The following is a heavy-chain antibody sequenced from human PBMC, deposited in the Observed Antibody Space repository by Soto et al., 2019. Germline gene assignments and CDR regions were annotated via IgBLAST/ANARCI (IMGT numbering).Heavy chain of an antibody. J-gene: IGHJ4*02. V-gene: IGHV3-23*04. CDR3: GKVGDRGGACYWDH. Sequence: EVQLVESGGVVVQPGGSLRLSCAASGFTFSAYGMSWVRQAPGKGLEWVSGISDSGDSTSYADSVKGRFTISRDNSKNTLSLQMNSLRAEDTAVYYCGKVGDRGGACYWDHWGQGTLVSVSS. CDR1: GFTFSAYG. CDR2: ISDSGDST. D-gene: IGHD2-21*02.